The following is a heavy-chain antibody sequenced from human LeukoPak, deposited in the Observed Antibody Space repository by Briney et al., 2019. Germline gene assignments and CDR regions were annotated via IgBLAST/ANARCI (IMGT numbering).Heavy chain of an antibody. V-gene: IGHV3-53*01. J-gene: IGHJ4*02. Sequence: GGSLRLSCAASGFTVSSPYMSWVLQAPGRGLEWVSVIYGGDSTHYADSVKGRFTISRDNSKNTLYLQMNSLRAEDTAVYYCAKEGLLSSNFDYWGQGTLVTVSS. CDR1: GFTVSSPY. CDR3: AKEGLLSSNFDY. D-gene: IGHD2-21*01. CDR2: IYGGDST.